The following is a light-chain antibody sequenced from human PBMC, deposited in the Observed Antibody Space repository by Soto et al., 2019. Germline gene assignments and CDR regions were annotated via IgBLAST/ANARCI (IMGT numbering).Light chain of an antibody. CDR3: KSYDSALSGSL. Sequence: QSVLTQPPSVSGAPGQRVTISCTGSSSNIGAGYDVHWYQQFPGTAPKLLIYVNSNRTSGVPDRFSGSKSGTSASLAITGLQPEDEADYYCKSYDSALSGSLFGGGTKVTVL. V-gene: IGLV1-40*01. CDR2: VNS. CDR1: SSNIGAGYD. J-gene: IGLJ2*01.